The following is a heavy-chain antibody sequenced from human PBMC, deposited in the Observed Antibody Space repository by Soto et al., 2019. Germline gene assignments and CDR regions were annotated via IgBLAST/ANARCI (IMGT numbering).Heavy chain of an antibody. V-gene: IGHV3-74*01. CDR2: INSDGSST. CDR1: GFTFSSYW. D-gene: IGHD2-2*01. Sequence: GGSLRLSCEAPGFTFSSYWMHWVRQAPGKGLVWVSRINSDGSSTSYADSVKGRFTISRDNAKNTLYLQVSSLRAEDTAVYYCAVGSCYVRSELQHGGQGALVRVSS. J-gene: IGHJ1*01. CDR3: AVGSCYVRSELQH.